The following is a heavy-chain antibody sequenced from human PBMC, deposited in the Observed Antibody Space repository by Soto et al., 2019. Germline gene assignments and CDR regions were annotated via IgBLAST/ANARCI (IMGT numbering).Heavy chain of an antibody. J-gene: IGHJ4*02. CDR2: ISYDGSNK. Sequence: QVQLVESGGGVVQPGRSLRLSCAASGFSFSNYGMHWVRQAPGMGLEWVAVISYDGSNKYYEDSVKGRFTISRDNSKNTLYLQMNSLRAEDTAVYYCAKAAGYSSSWTLLYFDYWGQGTLVTVSS. CDR3: AKAAGYSSSWTLLYFDY. CDR1: GFSFSNYG. D-gene: IGHD6-13*01. V-gene: IGHV3-30*18.